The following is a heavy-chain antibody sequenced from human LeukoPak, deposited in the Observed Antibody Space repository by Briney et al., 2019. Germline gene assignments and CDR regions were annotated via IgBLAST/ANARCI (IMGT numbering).Heavy chain of an antibody. CDR1: GFTFNSYA. V-gene: IGHV3-23*01. J-gene: IGHJ6*02. D-gene: IGHD3-9*01. CDR2: ISGSGGST. CDR3: AAEYYDILTGYNYYYGMDV. Sequence: GGSLRLSCAASGFTFNSYAMSWVRQAPGKGLEWVSGISGSGGSTYYADSVKGRFTISRDNSKNTLYLQMNSLRAEDTAVYYCAAEYYDILTGYNYYYGMDVWGQGTTVTVSS.